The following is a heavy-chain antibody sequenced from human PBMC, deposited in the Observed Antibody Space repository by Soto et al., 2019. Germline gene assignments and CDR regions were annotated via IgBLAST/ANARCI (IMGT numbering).Heavy chain of an antibody. CDR3: ARENKHYDFWSGYSLRNYYYGREV. CDR2: MNPNVGNT. J-gene: IGHJ6*04. V-gene: IGHV1-8*01. Sequence: ASVSVSCKASGYTFTSYDINWVRQATGQGLEWMGWMNPNVGNTGYAQKFQGRVTMTRNTSISTAYMELSSLRSEDTAVYYCARENKHYDFWSGYSLRNYYYGREVWGKGNTVIVSP. CDR1: GYTFTSYD. D-gene: IGHD3-3*01.